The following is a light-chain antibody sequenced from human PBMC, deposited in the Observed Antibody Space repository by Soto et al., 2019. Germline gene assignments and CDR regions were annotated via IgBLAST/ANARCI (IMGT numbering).Light chain of an antibody. CDR3: QQYDNWPPWT. CDR2: GAS. J-gene: IGKJ1*01. V-gene: IGKV3-15*01. Sequence: ETVMTQSPATLSVSPGEKATLSCRASESVGSNLAWYQQKPGQAPRLLIYGASTRATGIPARFSGSGSGTEFTLTISSLQSEDVALYYCQQYDNWPPWTFGRGTKVEI. CDR1: ESVGSN.